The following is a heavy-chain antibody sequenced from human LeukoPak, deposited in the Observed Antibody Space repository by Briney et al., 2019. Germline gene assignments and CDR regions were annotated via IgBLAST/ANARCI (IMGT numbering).Heavy chain of an antibody. J-gene: IGHJ4*02. V-gene: IGHV4-59*12. CDR1: GGSISSYY. Sequence: KPSETLSLTCTVSGGSISSYYWSWIRQPPGKGLEWIGYIYYSGSTNYNPSLKSRVTISVDTSKNQFSLKLSSVTAADTAVYYCASPDPRGSPFDYWGQGTLVTVSS. CDR2: IYYSGST. D-gene: IGHD3-10*01. CDR3: ASPDPRGSPFDY.